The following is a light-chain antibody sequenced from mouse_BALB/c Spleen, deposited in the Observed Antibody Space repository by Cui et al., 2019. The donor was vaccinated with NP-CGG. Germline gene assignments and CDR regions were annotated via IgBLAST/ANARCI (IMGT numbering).Light chain of an antibody. Sequence: QAVVTQDSALTTSPGETVTLTCRSSTGAVTTSNYANWVQEKPDHLFTGLIGGNSKRVPGVPARFSGSLIGDKAALTITGAQTEDEAIYFCALWYSNHWVFGGGTKLTVL. J-gene: IGLJ1*01. CDR3: ALWYSNHWV. CDR2: GNS. CDR1: TGAVTTSNY. V-gene: IGLV1*01.